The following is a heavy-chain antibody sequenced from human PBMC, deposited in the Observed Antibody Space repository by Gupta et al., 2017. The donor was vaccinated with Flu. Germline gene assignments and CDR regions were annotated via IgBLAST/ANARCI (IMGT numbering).Heavy chain of an antibody. D-gene: IGHD2-15*01. CDR1: GYSISSGYY. CDR3: ARYCSGGSCYSEGDY. CDR2: IYHSGST. V-gene: IGHV4-38-2*01. Sequence: QVQLQESGPGLVKPSETLSLTCAVSGYSISSGYYWGWIRQPPGKGLEWIGSIYHSGSTYYNPSLKSRVTISVDTSKNQFSLELSSVTAADTAVYYCARYCSGGSCYSEGDYWGQGTLVTVSS. J-gene: IGHJ4*02.